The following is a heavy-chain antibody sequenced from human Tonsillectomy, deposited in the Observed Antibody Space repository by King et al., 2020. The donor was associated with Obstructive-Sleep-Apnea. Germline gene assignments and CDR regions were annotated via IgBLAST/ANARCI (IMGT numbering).Heavy chain of an antibody. J-gene: IGHJ4*02. CDR3: AGEYWGPDY. V-gene: IGHV3-7*01. CDR2: IKQDGSVK. Sequence: VQLVESGGGLVQPGGSVRLSCGASGFTFSSYWMTWVRQAPGKGLEWVANIKQDGSVKNYEDSVKGRFTISRDNAKKSVFLQMNSLTAEETAGYYCAGEYWGPDYWGQGTLVTVSS. D-gene: IGHD3-16*01. CDR1: GFTFSSYW.